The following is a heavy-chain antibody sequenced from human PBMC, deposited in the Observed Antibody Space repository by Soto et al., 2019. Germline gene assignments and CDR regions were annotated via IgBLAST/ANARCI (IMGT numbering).Heavy chain of an antibody. Sequence: QVTLKESGPTLVKPTQPLTLTCTFSGFSLTASGVGVGWIRQPPGKALAWLALIYWDGDQYYNSSLKSRVTITRDTSKNQVVLTMTNMDPVDTATYCCARCGPEGSFEHWGQGTLVTVSS. V-gene: IGHV2-5*02. CDR1: GFSLTASGVG. CDR3: ARCGPEGSFEH. D-gene: IGHD2-15*01. J-gene: IGHJ4*02. CDR2: IYWDGDQ.